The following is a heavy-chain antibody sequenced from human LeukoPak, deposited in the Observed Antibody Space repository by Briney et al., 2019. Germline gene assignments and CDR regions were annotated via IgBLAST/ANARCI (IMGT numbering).Heavy chain of an antibody. CDR2: IYDSGST. CDR3: ARDKKDYYDSSGYYYCAFDI. D-gene: IGHD3-22*01. J-gene: IGHJ3*02. V-gene: IGHV4-59*01. Sequence: SETLSLTCTVSGGSIRSYYWSWIRQPPGKGLEWIGYIYDSGSTNYNPSLKSRVTISVDTSKNQFSLKLSSVTAADTAVYYCARDKKDYYDSSGYYYCAFDIWGQGTMVNVSS. CDR1: GGSIRSYY.